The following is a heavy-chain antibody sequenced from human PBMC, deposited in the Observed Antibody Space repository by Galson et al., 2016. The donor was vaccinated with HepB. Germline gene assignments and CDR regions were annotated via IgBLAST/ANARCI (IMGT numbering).Heavy chain of an antibody. CDR3: ARVVYYYYGMDV. V-gene: IGHV3-11*01. Sequence: SLRLSCAASGFTFSDYYMSWIRQAPGKGLAWVSYIGTSGSTICYIDSVKGRFTISRDNAKNSLYLQMNSLRAEDTAVYYCARVVYYYYGMDVWGQGTTVTVSS. CDR1: GFTFSDYY. J-gene: IGHJ6*02. CDR2: IGTSGSTI.